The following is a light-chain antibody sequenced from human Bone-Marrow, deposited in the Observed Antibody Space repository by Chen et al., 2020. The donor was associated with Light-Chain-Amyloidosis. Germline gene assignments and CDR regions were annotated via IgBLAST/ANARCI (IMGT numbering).Light chain of an antibody. Sequence: DIQMTQSPSSLSASVGDIVTITCQASQDISNYLNWYQQKPGKAPKLLIHGASYLETGVPSRFSGSGSGTYFTIAISSLQPDDIATYYCQQYDNRPITFGQGTRLEI. V-gene: IGKV1-33*01. J-gene: IGKJ5*01. CDR1: QDISNY. CDR2: GAS. CDR3: QQYDNRPIT.